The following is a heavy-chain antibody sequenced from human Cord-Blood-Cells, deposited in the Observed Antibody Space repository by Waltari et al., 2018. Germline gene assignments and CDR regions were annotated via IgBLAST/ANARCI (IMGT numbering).Heavy chain of an antibody. V-gene: IGHV4-34*01. CDR2: INHSGST. D-gene: IGHD2-2*01. CDR1: GGSFSGYS. J-gene: IGHJ4*02. CDR3: AREGLGYCSSTSCYALDY. Sequence: QVQLQQWGAGLLKPSETLSLTCAVYGGSFSGYSWSWFRHPPGKGLEWIGEINHSGSTNYNPSLKSRVTISVDTSKNQFSLKLSSVTAADTAVYYCAREGLGYCSSTSCYALDYWGQGTLVTISS.